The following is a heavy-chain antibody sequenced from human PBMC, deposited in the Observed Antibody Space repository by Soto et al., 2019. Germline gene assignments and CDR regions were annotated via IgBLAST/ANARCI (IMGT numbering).Heavy chain of an antibody. J-gene: IGHJ6*02. CDR2: INHSGST. D-gene: IGHD6-19*01. CDR3: ATCPTHSSCWYYYYSGMDV. V-gene: IGHV4-34*01. CDR1: GGSFSGYY. Sequence: SETLSLTCAVYGGSFSGYYWSWIRQPPGKGLEWIGEINHSGSTNYNPSLKSRVTISVDTSKNQFSLKLSSVTAADTSVYHCATCPTHSSCWYYYYSGMDVWGQGTTVNVSS.